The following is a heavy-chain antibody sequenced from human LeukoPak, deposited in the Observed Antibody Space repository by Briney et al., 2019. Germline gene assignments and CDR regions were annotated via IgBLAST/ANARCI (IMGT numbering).Heavy chain of an antibody. CDR1: GGSFSGYY. J-gene: IGHJ5*02. V-gene: IGHV4-34*01. Sequence: SETLSLTCAVYGGSFSGYYWSWIRQPPGKGLEWIGEINHSGSTNYNPSLKSRVTISVDTSKNQFSLKLSSVTAADTAVYYCARGPLNRLIRLGELSLVDWFDPWGQGTLVTVSS. D-gene: IGHD3-16*02. CDR2: INHSGST. CDR3: ARGPLNRLIRLGELSLVDWFDP.